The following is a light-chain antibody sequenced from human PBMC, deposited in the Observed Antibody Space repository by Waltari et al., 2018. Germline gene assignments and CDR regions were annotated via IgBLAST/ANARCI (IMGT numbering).Light chain of an antibody. J-gene: IGKJ4*01. V-gene: IGKV3-11*01. Sequence: EIVLTHSPAILSFSPGERATLSCRASQSVGTYLAWYQQRPGQSPRLLIYDASNRATGIPARFTGSGSETDFTLTISSLQPEDFAVYYCQQRRNWPLTFGGGTRVQI. CDR3: QQRRNWPLT. CDR2: DAS. CDR1: QSVGTY.